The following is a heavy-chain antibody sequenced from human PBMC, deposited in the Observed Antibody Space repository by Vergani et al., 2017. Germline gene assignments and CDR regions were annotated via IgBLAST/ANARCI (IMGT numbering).Heavy chain of an antibody. D-gene: IGHD2-2*02. V-gene: IGHV3-48*01. CDR2: VSTGTKSQ. J-gene: IGHJ4*02. Sequence: QLVESGGGWVQPGGSLRLSCVVSGFDFSSYIMNWVRQAPGKGLEWVSFVSTGTKSQSYAESVKGRFTISRDSAKNSLYLQVRSLRLEDTGVYHCVRDRGLCAVGRCYTEAWDYWGQGTPVTVSS. CDR1: GFDFSSYI. CDR3: VRDRGLCAVGRCYTEAWDY.